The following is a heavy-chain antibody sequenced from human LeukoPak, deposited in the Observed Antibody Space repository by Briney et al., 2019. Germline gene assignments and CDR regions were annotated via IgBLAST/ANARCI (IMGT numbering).Heavy chain of an antibody. J-gene: IGHJ4*02. CDR2: INPNSGGT. CDR3: ARGKPYDFWSGYSGPIDY. D-gene: IGHD3-3*01. V-gene: IGHV1-2*02. CDR1: GYTFTGYY. Sequence: ASVKVSCKASGYTFTGYYMHWVRQAPGQGLEWMGWINPNSGGTNYAQKFQGRVTMTRDTSISTAYMELSRLRSDDTAVYYCARGKPYDFWSGYSGPIDYWGQGTLVTVSS.